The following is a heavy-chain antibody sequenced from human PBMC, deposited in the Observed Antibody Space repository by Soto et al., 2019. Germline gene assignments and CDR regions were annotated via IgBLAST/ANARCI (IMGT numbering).Heavy chain of an antibody. CDR1: GFTFSSYS. CDR2: ISSSSTYI. D-gene: IGHD2-15*01. J-gene: IGHJ4*02. V-gene: IGHV3-21*01. CDR3: AREEIVAPPAYDY. Sequence: PGGSLRLSCAASGFTFSSYSMNWVRQAPGKGLEWVSSISSSSTYIKYADSVKGRFTISRDNAKNSLYLQMNSLRAEDTAVYYCAREEIVAPPAYDYWGQGTLVTAPQ.